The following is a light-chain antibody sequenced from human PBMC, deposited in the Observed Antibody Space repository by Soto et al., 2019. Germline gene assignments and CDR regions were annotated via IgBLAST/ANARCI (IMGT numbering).Light chain of an antibody. CDR1: QSISRN. V-gene: IGKV3-15*01. Sequence: ETVMTQSPATLSVSPGERATLSCRASQSISRNLAWYQQKPGEAPRLLMFRTSTRATGVPARFSGSGSGTEFNITISSVQSEDFAVYYCQQYNNWPRATFGGGTKVDIK. J-gene: IGKJ4*01. CDR3: QQYNNWPRAT. CDR2: RTS.